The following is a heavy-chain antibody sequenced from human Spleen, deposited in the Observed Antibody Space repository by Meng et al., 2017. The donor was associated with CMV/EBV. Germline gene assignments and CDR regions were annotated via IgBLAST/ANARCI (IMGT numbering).Heavy chain of an antibody. CDR1: GGCFSSYS. D-gene: IGHD3-10*01. V-gene: IGHV1-69*12. CDR2: IIPIFGTA. J-gene: IGHJ4*02. CDR3: ALYYYGSGSISDYDY. Sequence: VQVVRLGSGVEKPGSSVKVYCKSAGGCFSSYSISWVRQAPGQGLEWMGGIIPIFGTANYAQKFQGRVTITADESTSTAYMELSSLRSEDTAVYYCALYYYGSGSISDYDYWGQGTLVTVSS.